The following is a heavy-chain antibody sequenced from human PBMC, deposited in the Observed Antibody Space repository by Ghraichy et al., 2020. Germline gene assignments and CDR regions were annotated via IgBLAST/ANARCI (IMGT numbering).Heavy chain of an antibody. V-gene: IGHV1-69*05. CDR1: GASFRSLG. D-gene: IGHD3-22*01. J-gene: IGHJ6*02. CDR2: NIPILHTA. CDR3: SRDEVYYYDTSGNPSGGPSYYYYDMDV. Sequence: SVKVSCKASGASFRSLGIRWVRQGPRQRIEWMGGNIPILHTANHAQKFQGRVTITTDESTSTAYMELSSLRSEDTAVYYCSRDEVYYYDTSGNPSGGPSYYYYDMDVWGHGTTVSFS.